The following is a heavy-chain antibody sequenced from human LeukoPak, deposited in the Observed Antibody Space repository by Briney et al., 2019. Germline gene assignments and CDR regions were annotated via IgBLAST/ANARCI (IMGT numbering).Heavy chain of an antibody. V-gene: IGHV1-24*01. CDR1: GYAFTSYD. Sequence: GASVKVSCKASGYAFTSYDINWVREAPGKGLEWMGGFDPEDGETICAQKFQGRVTMTEDTSTDTAYMELSSLRSEDTAVYYCATGPGVGATNYFDYWGQGTLVTVSS. J-gene: IGHJ4*02. D-gene: IGHD1-26*01. CDR2: FDPEDGET. CDR3: ATGPGVGATNYFDY.